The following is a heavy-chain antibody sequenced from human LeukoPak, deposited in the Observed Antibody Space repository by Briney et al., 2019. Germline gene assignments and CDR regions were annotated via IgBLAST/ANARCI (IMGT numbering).Heavy chain of an antibody. CDR3: AREVVVVVAAKPNYGMDV. CDR1: GYTFTGYG. V-gene: IGHV1-18*01. Sequence: ASVKVSCKASGYTFTGYGISWVRQAPGQGLEWMGWISAYNGNTNYAQKLQGRVTMTTDTSTSTAYMELRSLRSDDTAVYYCAREVVVVVAAKPNYGMDVWGQGTTVTVSS. D-gene: IGHD2-15*01. J-gene: IGHJ6*02. CDR2: ISAYNGNT.